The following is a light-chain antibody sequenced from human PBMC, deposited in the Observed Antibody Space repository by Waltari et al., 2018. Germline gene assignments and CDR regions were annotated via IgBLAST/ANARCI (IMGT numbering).Light chain of an antibody. Sequence: DIQMTQSPSSLSASVGDRVTITCRASQVIHNSLDWDQQNPGQAPKLLLYGTSRLVSGGPSRFSGRGSGTDYTLTISSLQPEDLGTYYCQQYYSLRLTFGGGTKVEI. V-gene: IGKV1-NL1*01. CDR3: QQYYSLRLT. CDR1: QVIHNS. CDR2: GTS. J-gene: IGKJ4*01.